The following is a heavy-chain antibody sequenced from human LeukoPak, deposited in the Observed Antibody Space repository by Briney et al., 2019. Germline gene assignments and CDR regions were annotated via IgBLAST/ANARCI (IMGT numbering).Heavy chain of an antibody. CDR1: GFTFSSYA. CDR2: ISYDGSNK. CDR3: ARDSGGYYDSSGYYYLSYFDY. V-gene: IGHV3-30-3*01. J-gene: IGHJ4*02. D-gene: IGHD3-22*01. Sequence: GGSLRLSCAASGFTFSSYAMHWVRQAPGKGLEWVAVISYDGSNKYYADSVKGRFTISRDNSKNTLYLQMNSLRAEDTAVYYCARDSGGYYDSSGYYYLSYFDYWGQGTLATVSS.